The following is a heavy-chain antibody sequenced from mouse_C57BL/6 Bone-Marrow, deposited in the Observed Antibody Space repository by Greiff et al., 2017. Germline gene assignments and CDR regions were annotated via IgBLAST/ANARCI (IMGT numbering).Heavy chain of an antibody. CDR1: GYAFSSSW. CDR2: IYPGDGDT. Sequence: VQLQQSGPELVKPGASVKISCKASGYAFSSSWMNWVKQRPGKGLEWIGRIYPGDGDTNYNGKFKGKATLTADKSSSTAYMQLSSLTSEDSAVYFCARGGFITTVVATRYAMDYWGQGTSVTVSS. D-gene: IGHD1-1*01. J-gene: IGHJ4*01. CDR3: ARGGFITTVVATRYAMDY. V-gene: IGHV1-82*01.